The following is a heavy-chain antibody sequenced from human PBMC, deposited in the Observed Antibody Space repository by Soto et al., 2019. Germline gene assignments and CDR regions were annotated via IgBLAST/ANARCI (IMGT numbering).Heavy chain of an antibody. J-gene: IGHJ4*02. Sequence: SETLSLTCTVSGDSIAHYYWSWIRQPPGKRLEWIGYIYYTGSTTYNPSLESRVTMSIDTSRNQFSLKLSSVNAADTAIYYCAKYRRTEAEGFTLDYWGRGTLVTVSS. D-gene: IGHD6-13*01. CDR2: IYYTGST. V-gene: IGHV4-59*01. CDR1: GDSIAHYY. CDR3: AKYRRTEAEGFTLDY.